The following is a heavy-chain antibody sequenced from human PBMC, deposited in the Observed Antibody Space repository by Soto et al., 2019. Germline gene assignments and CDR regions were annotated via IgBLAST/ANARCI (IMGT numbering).Heavy chain of an antibody. CDR3: AKDVSSHDSSGPPGY. CDR1: GFTFSSYG. V-gene: IGHV3-30*18. D-gene: IGHD3-22*01. CDR2: ISYDGSNK. Sequence: PGGSLRLSCAASGFTFSSYGMHWVRQAPGKGLEWVAVISYDGSNKYYADSVKGRFTISRDNSKNTLYLQMNSLRAEDTAVYYCAKDVSSHDSSGPPGYWGQGTLGTVSS. J-gene: IGHJ4*02.